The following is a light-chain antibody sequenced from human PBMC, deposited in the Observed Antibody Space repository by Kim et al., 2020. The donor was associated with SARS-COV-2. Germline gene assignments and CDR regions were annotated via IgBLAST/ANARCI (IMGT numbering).Light chain of an antibody. J-gene: IGLJ3*02. CDR1: SSDVGGYNY. Sequence: GQSITISCTGTSSDVGGYNYVSWYQQHPGKAPKLMIYDVSNRPLGVSNRFSGSKSGNTASLTISGLQAEDEADYYCSSYTSSSTLVFGGGTKVTVL. V-gene: IGLV2-14*03. CDR3: SSYTSSSTLV. CDR2: DVS.